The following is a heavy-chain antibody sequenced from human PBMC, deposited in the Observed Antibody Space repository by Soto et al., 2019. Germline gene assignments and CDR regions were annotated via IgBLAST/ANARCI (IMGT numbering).Heavy chain of an antibody. D-gene: IGHD3-22*01. Sequence: GGSLRLSCAASGFTFGSHWMHWVRQAPGKGLVWVSRINTDGSTTTYADSVKGRFTISRDNARNTLYLQMDSLRGEDTAVYYCETFGNYSDTSGYLYWGQGALVTVSS. CDR2: INTDGSTT. CDR3: ETFGNYSDTSGYLY. V-gene: IGHV3-74*01. J-gene: IGHJ4*02. CDR1: GFTFGSHW.